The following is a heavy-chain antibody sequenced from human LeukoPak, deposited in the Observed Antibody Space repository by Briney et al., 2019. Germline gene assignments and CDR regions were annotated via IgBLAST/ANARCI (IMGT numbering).Heavy chain of an antibody. CDR2: IKQDGSEE. CDR1: GFTFSSYW. V-gene: IGHV3-7*05. D-gene: IGHD6-19*01. Sequence: GRSLRPSCAASGFTFSSYWMSWVRQAPGKGLEWVANIKQDGSEEKYVDSVKGRFTTSRDNAKNSLYLQMNSLRAEDTAVYYCARVGSGWYAAMGVWGQGTTVTVSS. CDR3: ARVGSGWYAAMGV. J-gene: IGHJ6*02.